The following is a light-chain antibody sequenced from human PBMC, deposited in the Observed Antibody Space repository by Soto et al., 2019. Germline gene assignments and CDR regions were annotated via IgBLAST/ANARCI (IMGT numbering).Light chain of an antibody. CDR1: SSNIGSNT. CDR2: STN. J-gene: IGLJ3*02. Sequence: QSVLTQPPSASGTPGQRVTISCSGSSSNIGSNTVTWYQQLPGTAPKLLIYSTNKRPSGVPDRFSGSKSGTSASLAISGLQSEDEADYYCAAWDGSLNGWVFGGGTKVTVL. CDR3: AAWDGSLNGWV. V-gene: IGLV1-44*01.